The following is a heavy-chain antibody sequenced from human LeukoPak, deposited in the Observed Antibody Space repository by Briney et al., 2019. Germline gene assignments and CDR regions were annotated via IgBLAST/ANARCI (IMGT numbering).Heavy chain of an antibody. CDR2: IISNGGST. J-gene: IGHJ4*02. V-gene: IGHV3-64D*06. CDR1: GFTFTMYA. CDR3: VKDRYCSSSSCWPFDY. Sequence: GGSLRLSCSASGFTFTMYAMHWVRQAPGDGLEYVSAIISNGGSTYYADSVKGRFTISRDNSKNTLYLQMSSVRAEETAVYYCVKDRYCSSSSCWPFDYWGQGTLVTVSS. D-gene: IGHD2-2*01.